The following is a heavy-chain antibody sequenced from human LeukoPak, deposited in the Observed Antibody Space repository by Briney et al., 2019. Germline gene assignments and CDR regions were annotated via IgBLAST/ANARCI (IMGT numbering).Heavy chain of an antibody. Sequence: ASVKVSCKASGFTFTSSAIQWVRQARGQRLEWIGWIVVGSGNTNYAQKLQERVTITRDMSTSTAYMELSSLRSEDTAVYYCAADLPRDGYNWGYFDYWGQGTLVTVSS. D-gene: IGHD5-24*01. J-gene: IGHJ4*02. CDR3: AADLPRDGYNWGYFDY. CDR1: GFTFTSSA. CDR2: IVVGSGNT. V-gene: IGHV1-58*02.